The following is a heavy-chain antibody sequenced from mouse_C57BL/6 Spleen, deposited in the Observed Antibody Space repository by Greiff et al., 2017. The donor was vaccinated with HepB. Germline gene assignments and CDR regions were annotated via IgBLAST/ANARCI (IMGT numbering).Heavy chain of an antibody. V-gene: IGHV1-69*01. CDR1: GYTFTSYW. CDR2: IDPSDSYT. CDR3: AIYSGSSYRYFDV. D-gene: IGHD1-1*01. J-gene: IGHJ1*03. Sequence: QVQLQQPGAELVMPGASVKLSCKASGYTFTSYWMHWVKQRPGQGLEWIGEIDPSDSYTNYNQKFKGKSTLTVDKSSSTAYMQLSSLTSEDSAVYFCAIYSGSSYRYFDVWGTGTTVTVSS.